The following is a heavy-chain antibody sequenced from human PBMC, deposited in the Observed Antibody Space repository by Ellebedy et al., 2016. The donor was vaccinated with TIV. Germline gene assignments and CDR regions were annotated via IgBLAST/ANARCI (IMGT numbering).Heavy chain of an antibody. CDR3: ARAARWYYDSSGYSENPGDAFDI. J-gene: IGHJ3*02. V-gene: IGHV1-69*13. D-gene: IGHD3-22*01. Sequence: SVKVSXXASGGTFSSYAISWVRQAPGQGLEWMGGIIPIFGTANYAQKFQGRVTITADESTSTAYMELSSLRSEDTAVYYCARAARWYYDSSGYSENPGDAFDIWGQGTMVTVSS. CDR2: IIPIFGTA. CDR1: GGTFSSYA.